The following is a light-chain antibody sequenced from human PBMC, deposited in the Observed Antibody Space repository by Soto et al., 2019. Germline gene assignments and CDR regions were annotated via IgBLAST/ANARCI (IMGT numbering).Light chain of an antibody. CDR2: DVS. Sequence: QSVLTQPRSVSGSPGQSVTISCAGSDSDVGAYNYVSWYQQHPDKAPKLIIFDVSERPSGVPDRFSGSKSGNTASLTISGLQAEDEADYYCQSYDSSLSGSVVFGGGTKLTVL. CDR3: QSYDSSLSGSVV. CDR1: DSDVGAYNY. V-gene: IGLV2-11*01. J-gene: IGLJ2*01.